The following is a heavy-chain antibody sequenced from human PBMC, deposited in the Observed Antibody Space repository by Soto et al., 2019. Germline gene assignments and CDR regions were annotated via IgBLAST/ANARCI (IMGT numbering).Heavy chain of an antibody. Sequence: GGALRLTCAASGVTFTRYSKNWVRQAPGKGLEWVSSISSTTNYIYYGDSMKGRFTISRDNAKNSLYLEMNSLRAEYTGVYYCAREFEDLTSTFDYWGQGTLVTVSS. CDR2: ISSTTNYI. V-gene: IGHV3-21*06. J-gene: IGHJ4*02. CDR3: AREFEDLTSTFDY. CDR1: GVTFTRYS. D-gene: IGHD3-10*01.